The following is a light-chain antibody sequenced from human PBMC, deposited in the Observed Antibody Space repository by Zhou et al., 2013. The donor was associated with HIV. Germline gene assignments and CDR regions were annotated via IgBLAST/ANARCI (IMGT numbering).Light chain of an antibody. CDR1: ESVRSDY. V-gene: IGKV3-20*01. J-gene: IGKJ4*01. CDR2: GAS. CDR3: QQYGNFPGVT. Sequence: EIVLTQSPGTLSLSPGERATLSCRASESVRSDYLAWYQQKFGQAPRLLISGASNRATGIPDRFSGSGSGTDFILTITRLEPEDFAVYYCQQYGNFPGVTFGGGTKVE.